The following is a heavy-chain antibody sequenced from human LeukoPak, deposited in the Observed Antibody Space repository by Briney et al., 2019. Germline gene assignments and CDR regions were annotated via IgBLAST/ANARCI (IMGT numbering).Heavy chain of an antibody. D-gene: IGHD2-2*01. CDR1: GFTFSSYA. CDR2: ISGSGGST. J-gene: IGHJ3*02. Sequence: PGGSLRLSCAASGFTFSSYAMSWVRQAPGKGLEWVSAISGSGGSTYYADSVKGRFTISRDNSKNTLYLQMNSLRAEDTAVYYCAKPIVVVPAATEGDAFDIWGQGTMVTVSS. CDR3: AKPIVVVPAATEGDAFDI. V-gene: IGHV3-23*01.